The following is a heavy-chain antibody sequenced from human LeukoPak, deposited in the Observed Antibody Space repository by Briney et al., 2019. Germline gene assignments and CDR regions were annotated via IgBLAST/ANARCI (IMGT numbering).Heavy chain of an antibody. CDR1: GFTFNRDW. J-gene: IGHJ2*01. D-gene: IGHD4-17*01. CDR2: INQDGSEK. CDR3: ARDRHGDTGDWSFDL. V-gene: IGHV3-7*01. Sequence: PGGSLRLSCAASGFTFNRDWMTWVRQAPGKGLEWVANINQDGSEKYYVDSVKGRFTISRDNGRSSLFLQMNSLRVEDTAVYYCARDRHGDTGDWSFDLWGRGTLVTVSS.